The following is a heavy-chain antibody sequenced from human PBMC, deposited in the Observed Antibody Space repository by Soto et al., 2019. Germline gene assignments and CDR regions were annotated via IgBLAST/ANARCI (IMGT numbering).Heavy chain of an antibody. CDR1: GFTFSSYA. CDR3: AKNPNHSYGGNAPCYYFDY. Sequence: PGGSLRLSCAASGFTFSSYAMSWVRQAPGKGLEWVSAISGSGGSTYYADSVKGRFTISRDNSKNTLYLQMNSLRAEDTAVYYCAKNPNHSYGGNAPCYYFDYWGQGTLVTVSS. CDR2: ISGSGGST. J-gene: IGHJ4*02. D-gene: IGHD4-17*01. V-gene: IGHV3-23*01.